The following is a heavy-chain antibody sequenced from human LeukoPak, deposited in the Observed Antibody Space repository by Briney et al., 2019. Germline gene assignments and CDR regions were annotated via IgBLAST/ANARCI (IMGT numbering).Heavy chain of an antibody. CDR3: AKDPRIAVTGYMDV. V-gene: IGHV3-23*01. CDR1: GFTFSSYA. D-gene: IGHD6-13*01. J-gene: IGHJ6*03. CDR2: ISGSGGST. Sequence: GGSLRLSCAASGFTFSSYAMSWVRQAPGKGLEWVSAISGSGGSTYYADSVKGRFTISRDNSKSTLYLQMNSLRAEDTAVYYCAKDPRIAVTGYMDVWGKGTTVTVSS.